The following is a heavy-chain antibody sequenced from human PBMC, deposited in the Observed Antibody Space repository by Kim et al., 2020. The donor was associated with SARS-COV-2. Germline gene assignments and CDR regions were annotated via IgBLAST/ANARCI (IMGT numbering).Heavy chain of an antibody. Sequence: SETLSLTCTVSGGSISSGGYFWSWIRQHPGKGLEWIGYIYYSGNTYYNPSLKSRVIISVDTSESQVSLKLNSVTAADTAVYYCARGGYNYDASGYNWFDPWGQGTLVTVSS. CDR2: IYYSGNT. CDR1: GGSISSGGYF. D-gene: IGHD3-22*01. V-gene: IGHV4-31*03. CDR3: ARGGYNYDASGYNWFDP. J-gene: IGHJ5*02.